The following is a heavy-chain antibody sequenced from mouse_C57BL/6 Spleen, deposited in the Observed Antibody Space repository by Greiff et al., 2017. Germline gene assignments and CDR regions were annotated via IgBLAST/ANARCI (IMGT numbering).Heavy chain of an antibody. CDR3: ASYSNYAPFAY. D-gene: IGHD2-5*01. CDR2: IWSGGST. J-gene: IGHJ3*01. CDR1: GFSLTSYG. V-gene: IGHV2-2*01. Sequence: VQLQQSGPGLVQPSQSLSITCTVSGFSLTSYGVHWVRQSPGKGLEWLGVIWSGGSTDYNAAFISRLSISKDNSKSQVFFKMNSRQADDTAIYYCASYSNYAPFAYWGQGTLVTVSA.